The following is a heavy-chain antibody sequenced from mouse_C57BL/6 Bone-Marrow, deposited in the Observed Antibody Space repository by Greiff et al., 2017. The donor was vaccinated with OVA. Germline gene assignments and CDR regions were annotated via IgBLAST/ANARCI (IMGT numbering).Heavy chain of an antibody. D-gene: IGHD1-1*01. Sequence: LVESGAELVRPGASVTLSCKASGYTFTDYEMHWVKQTPVHGLEWIGAIDPETGGTAYNQKFKGKAILTADKSSSTAYMELRSLTSEDSAVYYCTRREYYYGSSYDYFDYWGQGTTLTVSS. CDR3: TRREYYYGSSYDYFDY. CDR2: IDPETGGT. CDR1: GYTFTDYE. V-gene: IGHV1-15*01. J-gene: IGHJ2*01.